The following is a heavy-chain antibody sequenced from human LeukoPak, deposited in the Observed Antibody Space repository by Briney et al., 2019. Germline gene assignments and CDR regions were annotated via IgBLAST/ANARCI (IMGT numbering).Heavy chain of an antibody. Sequence: SETLSLTCTVSGGSISSYYWSWIRQPPGKGLEWIGYIYYSGSTNYNPSLKSRVTISVDTSKNQFSLTLSSVTAADTAVYYYARMAYYYDSSGYYYRSEYFQHWGQGTLVTVSS. D-gene: IGHD3-22*01. CDR3: ARMAYYYDSSGYYYRSEYFQH. CDR2: IYYSGST. V-gene: IGHV4-59*01. J-gene: IGHJ1*01. CDR1: GGSISSYY.